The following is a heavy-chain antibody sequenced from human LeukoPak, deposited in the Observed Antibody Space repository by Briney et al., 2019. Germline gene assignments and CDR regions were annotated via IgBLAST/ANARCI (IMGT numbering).Heavy chain of an antibody. CDR3: VRSRGIVVVITGFDY. D-gene: IGHD3-22*01. CDR1: GFTFSSYE. Sequence: GGSLRLSCAASGFTFSSYEMNWVRQAPGKLLEWVSYISSSGSTIYYADSVKGRFTISRDNSKNSLCLQMDRHIAQHPAVYYCVRSRGIVVVITGFDYWGQGTLVTVSS. V-gene: IGHV3-48*03. CDR2: ISSSGSTI. J-gene: IGHJ4*02.